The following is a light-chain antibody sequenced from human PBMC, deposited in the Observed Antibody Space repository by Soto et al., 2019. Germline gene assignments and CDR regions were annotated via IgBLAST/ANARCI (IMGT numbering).Light chain of an antibody. V-gene: IGLV2-8*01. J-gene: IGLJ1*01. CDR3: SSYAGTNRV. CDR2: EVT. CDR1: SSDVGANNY. Sequence: QSALTQPPSASGSPGQSVNISCTVTSSDVGANNYVSWYQQHPGKAPKLMIYEVTKRPSGVPDRFSGSKSGNTASLTVSGLQAEDEADYYCSSYAGTNRVFGTGTKLTVL.